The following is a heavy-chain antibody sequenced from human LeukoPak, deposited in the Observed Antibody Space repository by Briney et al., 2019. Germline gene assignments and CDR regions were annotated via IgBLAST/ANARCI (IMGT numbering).Heavy chain of an antibody. CDR1: GFTFSSYA. CDR3: AKGEIVPGRRYFDY. D-gene: IGHD2-2*01. Sequence: GGSLRLSCAASGFTFSSYAMSWVRQAPGKGLEWVSAFSGSGGSTYYADSVKGRFTISRDNSKNTLYLQMNSLRAEDTAVYYCAKGEIVPGRRYFDYWGQGTLVTVSS. CDR2: FSGSGGST. V-gene: IGHV3-23*01. J-gene: IGHJ4*02.